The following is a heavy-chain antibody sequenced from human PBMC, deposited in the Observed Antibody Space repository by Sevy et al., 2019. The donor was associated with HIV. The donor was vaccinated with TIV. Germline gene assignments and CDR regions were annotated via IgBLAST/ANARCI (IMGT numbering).Heavy chain of an antibody. J-gene: IGHJ4*02. V-gene: IGHV3-33*01. CDR2: IWYDGTNK. CDR1: GFSISGYG. Sequence: GGSLRLSCAASGFSISGYGMHWVRQAPGKGLEWVAVIWYDGTNKEYADSVKGRFTISRDNSKNTLYLQMNSLRAEDTAVYYCAREDIRVAGIGYYFHSWGPGTLVTVSS. D-gene: IGHD6-19*01. CDR3: AREDIRVAGIGYYFHS.